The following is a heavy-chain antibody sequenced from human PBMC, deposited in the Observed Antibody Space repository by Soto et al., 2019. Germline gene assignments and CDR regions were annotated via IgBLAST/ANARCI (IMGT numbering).Heavy chain of an antibody. D-gene: IGHD1-26*01. J-gene: IGHJ5*02. CDR2: ISYDGSDK. CDR1: GFTFSSYH. CDR3: VSVIVGVPGTGWFDP. Sequence: QVQLVESGGGVVQPGKSLRLSCAASGFTFSSYHMHWVRQAPGKGLEWVALISYDGSDKYYADSVKGRFIISRDNSKDTLSLQMKSLRAEDTAVYYCVSVIVGVPGTGWFDPWGQGTLVTVSS. V-gene: IGHV3-30*03.